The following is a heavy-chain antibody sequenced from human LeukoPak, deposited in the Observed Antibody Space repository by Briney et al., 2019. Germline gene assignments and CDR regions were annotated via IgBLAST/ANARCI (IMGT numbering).Heavy chain of an antibody. CDR2: IYSSGDI. D-gene: IGHD3-22*01. CDR1: GGSVNGYY. J-gene: IGHJ6*03. CDR3: TRGSIAYYYMDV. V-gene: IGHV4-59*02. Sequence: SDTLSLTCAVSGGSVNGYYWSWIRQTPGMGLEWIGYIYSSGDINYNPSLTSRLTMSVDTSKNQFSLKLSSVTAADTAVYYCTRGSIAYYYMDVWGKGTTVTISS.